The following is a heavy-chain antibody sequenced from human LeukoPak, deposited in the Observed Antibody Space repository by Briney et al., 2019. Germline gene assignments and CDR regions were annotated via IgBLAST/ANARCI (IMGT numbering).Heavy chain of an antibody. CDR3: ARVAGRSYYDSSGYYDY. Sequence: ASVKASCKASGYTFTSYGISWVRQAPGQGLEWMGWISAYNGNTNYAQKLQGRVTMTTDTSTSTAYMELRSLRSDDTAVYYCARVAGRSYYDSSGYYDYWGQGTLVTVSS. CDR2: ISAYNGNT. D-gene: IGHD3-22*01. CDR1: GYTFTSYG. V-gene: IGHV1-18*01. J-gene: IGHJ4*02.